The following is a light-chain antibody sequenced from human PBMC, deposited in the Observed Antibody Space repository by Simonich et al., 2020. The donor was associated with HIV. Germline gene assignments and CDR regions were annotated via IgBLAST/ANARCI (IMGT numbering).Light chain of an antibody. Sequence: EIVMTQYPATLSVSPGARATLSCTASQSIRTNLAWYQQRPGQAPRLPIYGASTRAPGIPARFSGSGSGTEFTLTINSLQSEDFAVYYCQQCNNWPWTFGRGTKVEIK. CDR1: QSIRTN. V-gene: IGKV3-15*01. CDR3: QQCNNWPWT. J-gene: IGKJ1*01. CDR2: GAS.